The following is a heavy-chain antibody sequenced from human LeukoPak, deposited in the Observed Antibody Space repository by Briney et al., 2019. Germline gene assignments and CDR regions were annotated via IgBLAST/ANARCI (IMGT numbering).Heavy chain of an antibody. CDR3: ARTTEDCSSTSCYQYWFDP. Sequence: SETLSLTCTVSGGSISSSSYYWGWIRQPPGKGLERIGSIYYSGSTYYNPSLKSRVTISVDTSKNQISLKVRSVTAADTAVYYCARTTEDCSSTSCYQYWFDPWGQGTLVTVSS. CDR2: IYYSGST. CDR1: GGSISSSSYY. D-gene: IGHD2-2*01. V-gene: IGHV4-39*07. J-gene: IGHJ5*02.